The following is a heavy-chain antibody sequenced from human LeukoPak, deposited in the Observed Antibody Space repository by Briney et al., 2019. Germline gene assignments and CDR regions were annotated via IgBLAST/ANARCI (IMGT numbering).Heavy chain of an antibody. D-gene: IGHD3-3*01. Sequence: GGSLRLSCAASGFTFSSYAMSWVRQAPGKGLEWVSAISGSGGRTYYADSVKGRFTISRDNSKNTLYRQMNSLRAEDTAVYYCAKFDYDFWRTGYYWGQGTLVTVSS. V-gene: IGHV3-23*01. CDR3: AKFDYDFWRTGYY. CDR2: ISGSGGRT. J-gene: IGHJ4*02. CDR1: GFTFSSYA.